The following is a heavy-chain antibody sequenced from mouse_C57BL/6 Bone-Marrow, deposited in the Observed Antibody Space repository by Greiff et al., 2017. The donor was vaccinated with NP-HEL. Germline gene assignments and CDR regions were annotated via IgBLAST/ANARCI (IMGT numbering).Heavy chain of an antibody. CDR1: GFSLTSYG. CDR2: IWGVGST. CDR3: ASSSLDGSSGFAY. D-gene: IGHD1-1*01. V-gene: IGHV2-6*01. J-gene: IGHJ3*01. Sequence: VQRVESGPGLVAPSQSLSITCTVSGFSLTSYGVDWVRQSPGKGLEWLGVIWGVGSTNYNSALKSRLSISKDNSKSQVFLKMNSLQTDDTAMYYCASSSLDGSSGFAYWGQGTLVTVSA.